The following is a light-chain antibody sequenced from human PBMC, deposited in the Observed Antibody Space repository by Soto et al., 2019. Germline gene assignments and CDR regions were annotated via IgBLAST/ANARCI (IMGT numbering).Light chain of an antibody. V-gene: IGLV2-14*01. CDR3: SSYTSSSTPYV. CDR2: EVS. CDR1: RSYVGGYNY. Sequence: QSALTQPASVSGSHGQSITISCTGTRSYVGGYNYVSWYQQHPGKAPKLMIYEVSNRPSGVSNRFSGSKSGNTASLTISGLQAEDEADYYCSSYTSSSTPYVFGPGTKVTVL. J-gene: IGLJ1*01.